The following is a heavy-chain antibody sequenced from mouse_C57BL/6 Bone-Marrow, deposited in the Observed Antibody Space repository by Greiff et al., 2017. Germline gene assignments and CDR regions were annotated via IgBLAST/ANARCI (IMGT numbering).Heavy chain of an antibody. CDR1: GSTFTDHT. CDR2: IYPTDGTT. D-gene: IGHD2-3*01. Sequence: QVQLQQSDAEFVKPGASVKISCTVSGSTFTDHTIHWMKPRPEQGLEWIGNIYPTDGTTKYNQKFKGTAPLTADKSSSTAYLPLNSLTSEDSAVYFCARSSIYDGYYGYFDVWGTGTTVTVSS. CDR3: ARSSIYDGYYGYFDV. V-gene: IGHV1-78*01. J-gene: IGHJ1*03.